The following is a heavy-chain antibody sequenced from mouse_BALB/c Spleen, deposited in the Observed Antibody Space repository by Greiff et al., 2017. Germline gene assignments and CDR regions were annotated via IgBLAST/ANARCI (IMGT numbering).Heavy chain of an antibody. CDR3: VRPDSSGSVWFAY. Sequence: EVQLVESGGGLVQPTGSLKLSCAASGFTFNTYAMNWVRQAPGKGLEWVARIRSKSNNYATYYADSVKDRFTISRDDSQSMLYLQMNNLKTEDTAMYYCVRPDSSGSVWFAYWGQGTLVTVSA. CDR2: IRSKSNNYAT. D-gene: IGHD3-2*01. CDR1: GFTFNTYA. J-gene: IGHJ3*01. V-gene: IGHV10-1*02.